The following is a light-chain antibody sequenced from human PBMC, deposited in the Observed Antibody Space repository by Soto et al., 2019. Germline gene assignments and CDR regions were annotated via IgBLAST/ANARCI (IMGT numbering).Light chain of an antibody. CDR1: QSVNGW. Sequence: STLSASVGDRVTITCRASQSVNGWLAWYQQKPGKAPKLLIYAASNLESGVPSRFSGSGSGTEFTLTISSLQPDDSATYYCQRYNSNPWTFGQGTKVDSK. CDR3: QRYNSNPWT. J-gene: IGKJ1*01. CDR2: AAS. V-gene: IGKV1-5*01.